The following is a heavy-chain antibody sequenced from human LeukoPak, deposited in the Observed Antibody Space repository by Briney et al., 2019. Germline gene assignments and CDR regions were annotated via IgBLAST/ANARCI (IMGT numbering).Heavy chain of an antibody. Sequence: SETLSLTCTVSGGSISGSDYYWGWIRQPPGKGLEWIGSIYYSGRTYYNPSLKSRVTISVDTSKSQFSLNLNSVTAADTAVYYCARHRASSRGGSGYSQGGFDYWGQGTLVTVSS. V-gene: IGHV4-39*01. CDR1: GGSISGSDYY. CDR2: IYYSGRT. J-gene: IGHJ4*02. CDR3: ARHRASSRGGSGYSQGGFDY. D-gene: IGHD3-22*01.